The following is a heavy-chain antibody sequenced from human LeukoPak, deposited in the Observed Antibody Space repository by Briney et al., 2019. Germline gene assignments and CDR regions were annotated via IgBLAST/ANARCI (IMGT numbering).Heavy chain of an antibody. Sequence: GASVKVSCKASGYTFTRYGISWVRQAPGQGLEWMGWISGYNGNANYAQKVQGRVTMTTDTSTSTVYMELGSLRSEDTAVYYCARGVGFGELFTLDYWGQGTLVTVSS. CDR1: GYTFTRYG. J-gene: IGHJ4*02. D-gene: IGHD3-10*01. CDR2: ISGYNGNA. V-gene: IGHV1-18*01. CDR3: ARGVGFGELFTLDY.